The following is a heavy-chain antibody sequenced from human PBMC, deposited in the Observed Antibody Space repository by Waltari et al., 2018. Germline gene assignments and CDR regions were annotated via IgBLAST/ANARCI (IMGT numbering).Heavy chain of an antibody. CDR1: GFTFSGSA. J-gene: IGHJ5*02. V-gene: IGHV3-73*02. CDR3: TRQKPPFDP. Sequence: EVQLVESGGGLVQPGGSLKLSCAASGFTFSGSAMHWVRQASGKGLEWVGRIRSKANSYATAYAASVKGRFTISRDDSKNTAYLQMNSLKTEDTAVYYCTRQKPPFDPWGQGTLVTVSS. CDR2: IRSKANSYAT.